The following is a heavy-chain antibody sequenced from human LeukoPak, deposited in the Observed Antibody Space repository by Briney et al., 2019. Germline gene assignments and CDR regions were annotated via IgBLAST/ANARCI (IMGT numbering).Heavy chain of an antibody. J-gene: IGHJ6*03. D-gene: IGHD2-15*01. CDR1: GFTFSTYT. V-gene: IGHV3-21*01. Sequence: GGSLRLSCAASGFTFSTYTMDWARQAPGKGLEWISSISSNSNYVYYTDSVKGRFTISRDNAKNSLYLQMNSLRAEDTAVYYCARGGYYMDVWGKGTTVTVSS. CDR3: ARGGYYMDV. CDR2: ISSNSNYV.